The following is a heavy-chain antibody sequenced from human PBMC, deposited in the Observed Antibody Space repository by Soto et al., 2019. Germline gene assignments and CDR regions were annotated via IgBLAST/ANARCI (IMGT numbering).Heavy chain of an antibody. CDR3: ARSIYCSSTSCLYYFDY. CDR2: ISSSGSTI. J-gene: IGHJ4*02. CDR1: GFTFSDYY. V-gene: IGHV3-11*01. D-gene: IGHD2-2*01. Sequence: GGSLRLSCAASGFTFSDYYMSWIRQAPGKGLEWVSYISSSGSTIYYADSVKGRFTISRDNAKNSLYLQMNSLRSEDTAVYYCARSIYCSSTSCLYYFDYWGQGTLVTVSS.